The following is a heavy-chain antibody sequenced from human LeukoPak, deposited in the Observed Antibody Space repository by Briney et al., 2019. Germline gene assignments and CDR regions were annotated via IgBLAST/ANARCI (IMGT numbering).Heavy chain of an antibody. Sequence: ASVKVSCKASGGTFSSYAISWVRQAPGQGLEWMGGIIPIFGTANYAQKFQGRVTITADESTSTAYMELSSLSSEDTAVYYCARGGASYYYDSSGYYYDAFDIWGQGTMVTVSS. V-gene: IGHV1-69*13. CDR1: GGTFSSYA. CDR3: ARGGASYYYDSSGYYYDAFDI. J-gene: IGHJ3*02. CDR2: IIPIFGTA. D-gene: IGHD3-22*01.